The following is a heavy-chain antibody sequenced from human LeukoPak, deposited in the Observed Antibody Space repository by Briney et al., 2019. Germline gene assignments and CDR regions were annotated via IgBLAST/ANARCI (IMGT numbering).Heavy chain of an antibody. D-gene: IGHD3-22*01. CDR3: ARDVGYDSSGYSLNGQTQLNDY. CDR2: IYSGGGT. J-gene: IGHJ4*02. CDR1: GFTVSNTY. V-gene: IGHV3-53*05. Sequence: GGSLRLSCAASGFTVSNTYMSWVRQAPGKGLEWVSLIYSGGGTYSADSVKGRFTISRDISKNTLYLQMNSLRSDDTAVYYCARDVGYDSSGYSLNGQTQLNDYWGQGTLVTVSS.